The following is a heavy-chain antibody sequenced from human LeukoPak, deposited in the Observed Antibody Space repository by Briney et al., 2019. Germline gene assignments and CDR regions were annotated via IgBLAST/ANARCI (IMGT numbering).Heavy chain of an antibody. V-gene: IGHV3-53*01. CDR1: GFTVSSNY. CDR2: IYSGGST. Sequence: PGGSLRLSCAASGFTVSSNYMSWVRQAPGKGLEWVSVIYSGGSTYCADSVKGRFTISRDNSKNTLYLQMNSLRADDTAVYYCARGFPGYCFDYWGQGTLVTVSS. CDR3: ARGFPGYCFDY. J-gene: IGHJ4*02. D-gene: IGHD6-13*01.